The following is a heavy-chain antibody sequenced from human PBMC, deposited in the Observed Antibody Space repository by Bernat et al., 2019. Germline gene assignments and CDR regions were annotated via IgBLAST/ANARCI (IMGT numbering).Heavy chain of an antibody. D-gene: IGHD3-10*01. CDR2: ISSSSYT. Sequence: QVQLVESGGGLVKPGGSLRLSCAASGFTFSDYYMSWIRQAPGKGLEWVSYISSSSYTNYADSVKGRFTISRDNAKNSLYLQMNSLRGEDTAVYYCARGPLLRGVQEGWYFDYWGQGTLVTVSS. J-gene: IGHJ4*02. V-gene: IGHV3-11*05. CDR3: ARGPLLRGVQEGWYFDY. CDR1: GFTFSDYY.